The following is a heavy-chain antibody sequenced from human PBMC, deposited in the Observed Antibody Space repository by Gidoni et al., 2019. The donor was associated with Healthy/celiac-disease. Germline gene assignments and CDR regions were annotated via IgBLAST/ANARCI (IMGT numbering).Heavy chain of an antibody. J-gene: IGHJ6*03. CDR1: GFTFSSYA. Sequence: EVQLLESGGGLVQPGGSLRLSCAASGFTFSSYAMSWVRQAPGKGLGWVSAISGSGGSTDYADSVKGRFTISRDNSKNTLYLQMNSLRAEDTAVYYCAGGIAAAGRVYMDVWGKGTTVTVSS. D-gene: IGHD6-13*01. CDR2: ISGSGGST. CDR3: AGGIAAAGRVYMDV. V-gene: IGHV3-23*01.